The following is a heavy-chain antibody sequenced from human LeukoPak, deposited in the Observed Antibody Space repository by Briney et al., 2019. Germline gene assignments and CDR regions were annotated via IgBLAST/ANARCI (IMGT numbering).Heavy chain of an antibody. J-gene: IGHJ3*02. V-gene: IGHV3-30*18. Sequence: GGSLRLSCAASGFTFSSYGMHWVRQAPGKGLEWVAVISYDGSNKYYADSVKGRFTISRDNSKNTVYLQMNSLRAEDTAVYYCSKGVSAKVIAIRFDIWGQGTMVTVSS. D-gene: IGHD2-21*01. CDR2: ISYDGSNK. CDR1: GFTFSSYG. CDR3: SKGVSAKVIAIRFDI.